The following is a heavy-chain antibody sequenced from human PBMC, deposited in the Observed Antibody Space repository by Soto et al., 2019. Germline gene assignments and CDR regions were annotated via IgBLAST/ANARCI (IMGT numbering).Heavy chain of an antibody. CDR3: ASRVGDRPPHYYGMDV. J-gene: IGHJ6*02. CDR1: GGSISSYY. Sequence: SSETLSLTCTVSGGSISSYYWSWIRQPPGKGLEWIGYIYYSGSTNYNPSLKSRVTISVDTSKNQFSLKLSSVTAADTAVYYCASRVGDRPPHYYGMDVWGQGTTVTVSS. CDR2: IYYSGST. V-gene: IGHV4-59*01. D-gene: IGHD1-26*01.